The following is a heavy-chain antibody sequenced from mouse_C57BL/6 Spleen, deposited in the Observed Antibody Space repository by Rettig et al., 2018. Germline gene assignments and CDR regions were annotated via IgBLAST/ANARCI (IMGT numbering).Heavy chain of an antibody. V-gene: IGHV1-26*01. Sequence: EVQLQQPGPELVKPGASVKISCKASGYTFTDYYMNWVKQSHGKSLEWIGDINPNNGGTSYNQKFKGKATLTVDKSSSTDYMERRSLTSEESAVYYCAQNYDYWYFDVWGTGTTVTVSS. D-gene: IGHD2-4*01. CDR3: AQNYDYWYFDV. CDR2: INPNNGGT. CDR1: GYTFTDYY. J-gene: IGHJ1*03.